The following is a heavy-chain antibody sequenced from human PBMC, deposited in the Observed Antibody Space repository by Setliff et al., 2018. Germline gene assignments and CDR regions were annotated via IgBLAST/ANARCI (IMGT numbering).Heavy chain of an antibody. V-gene: IGHV3-20*04. CDR1: GFTFKDYG. J-gene: IGHJ5*02. D-gene: IGHD4-4*01. Sequence: GGSLRLSCAASGFTFKDYGMAWVRQSPGKGLEWVAGINWSGGTAGYADSVRGRFTISRDNAKSSMYLQMSSLRAEDTAFYFCAKGAHFSNYARVFDPWGQGTLVTVSS. CDR3: AKGAHFSNYARVFDP. CDR2: INWSGGTA.